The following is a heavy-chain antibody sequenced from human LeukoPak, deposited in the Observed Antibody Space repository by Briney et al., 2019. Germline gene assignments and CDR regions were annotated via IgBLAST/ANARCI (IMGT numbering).Heavy chain of an antibody. CDR2: ISAYNGNT. CDR1: GYTFTSYG. CDR3: ATVVGYGGNSVY. Sequence: ASVKVSCKASGYTFTSYGISWVRQAPGQGLEWMGWISAYNGNTNYAQKLQGRGTMTTDTSTSTAYMELRSLRSEDTAVYYCATVVGYGGNSVYWGQGTLVTVSS. D-gene: IGHD4-23*01. V-gene: IGHV1-18*01. J-gene: IGHJ4*02.